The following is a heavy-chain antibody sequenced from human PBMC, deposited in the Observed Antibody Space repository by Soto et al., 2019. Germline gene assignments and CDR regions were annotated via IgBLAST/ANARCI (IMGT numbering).Heavy chain of an antibody. CDR1: GYTFTSYA. CDR2: INAGNGNT. CDR3: ARSSGYYLIDDY. V-gene: IGHV1-3*05. D-gene: IGHD3-22*01. Sequence: QVQLVQSGAEEKKPGASVKVSCKASGYTFTSYAMRWVRQAPGQRLEWMGWINAGNGNTKYSQKFQGRVTITRDTSASTAYMELSRLRSEDTAVYYCARSSGYYLIDDYWGQGTLVTVSS. J-gene: IGHJ4*02.